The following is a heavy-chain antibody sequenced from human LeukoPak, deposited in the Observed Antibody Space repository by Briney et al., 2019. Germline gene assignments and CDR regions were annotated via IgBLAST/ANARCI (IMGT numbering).Heavy chain of an antibody. CDR3: TRGSGWYPDY. CDR1: GFAFSSFW. J-gene: IGHJ4*02. CDR2: INQDGREK. V-gene: IGHV3-7*04. D-gene: IGHD6-19*01. Sequence: GGSLRLSCAAPGFAFSSFWMSWVRQVPGKGLEWVANINQDGREKNYVDSVKGRFTIFRDNAKNSLYLQMNSLRVEDTAVFYCTRGSGWYPDYWGQGTLVTVSS.